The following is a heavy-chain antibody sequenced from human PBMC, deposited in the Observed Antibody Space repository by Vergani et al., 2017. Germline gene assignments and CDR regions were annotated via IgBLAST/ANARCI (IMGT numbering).Heavy chain of an antibody. J-gene: IGHJ6*03. CDR3: ARGIVVVPAAMHYYYYMDV. CDR2: INHSGST. V-gene: IGHV4-34*01. Sequence: QVQLQQWGAGLLKPSETLSLTCAVYGGSFSGYYWSWTRQPPGKGLEWIGEINHSGSTNYNPSLKSRVTISVDTSKNQFSLKLSSVTAADTAVYYCARGIVVVPAAMHYYYYMDVWGKGTTVTVSS. CDR1: GGSFSGYY. D-gene: IGHD2-2*01.